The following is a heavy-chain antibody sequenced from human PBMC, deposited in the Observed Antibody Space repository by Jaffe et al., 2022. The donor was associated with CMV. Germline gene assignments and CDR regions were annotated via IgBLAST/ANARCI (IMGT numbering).Heavy chain of an antibody. CDR3: ARDPVPEH. J-gene: IGHJ4*02. Sequence: EIQVVESGGGLIQPGGSLRLSCAVSGTTVSSSYMNWVRQAPGKGLECISTIDSGGNTNYVDSVKGRFTISRDNSKNTVYLQMNSLRGEDTAVYYCARDPVPEHWGRGTLVTVSS. D-gene: IGHD1-1*01. V-gene: IGHV3-66*01. CDR2: IDSGGNT. CDR1: GTTVSSSY.